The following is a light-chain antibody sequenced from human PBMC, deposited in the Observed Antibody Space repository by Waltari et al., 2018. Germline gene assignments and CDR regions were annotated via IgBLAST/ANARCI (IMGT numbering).Light chain of an antibody. CDR2: GKA. V-gene: IGLV3-19*01. Sequence: SSELTQDPDVSVALGQTVRIPCQGDSLRTSYASWYTLKPGQAPLLFIYGKAKRPSGIPDRISGYSSGATSSLTITGAQAEDEADYYCSSRNGRANQVVFAGGTKVTVL. J-gene: IGLJ3*02. CDR1: SLRTSY. CDR3: SSRNGRANQVV.